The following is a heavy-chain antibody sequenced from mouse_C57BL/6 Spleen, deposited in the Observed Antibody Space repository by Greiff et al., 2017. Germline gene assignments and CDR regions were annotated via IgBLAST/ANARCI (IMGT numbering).Heavy chain of an antibody. D-gene: IGHD2-12*01. CDR3: AEEGGYSYYYAMDY. CDR2: ISYDGSN. J-gene: IGHJ4*01. V-gene: IGHV3-6*01. Sequence: EVQLQQSGPGLVKPSQSLSLTCSVTGYSITSGYYWNWIRQFPGNKLEWMGYISYDGSNNYNPSLKNRISITRDTSKNQFFLKLNSVTTEDTATYYCAEEGGYSYYYAMDYWGQGTSVTVSS. CDR1: GYSITSGYY.